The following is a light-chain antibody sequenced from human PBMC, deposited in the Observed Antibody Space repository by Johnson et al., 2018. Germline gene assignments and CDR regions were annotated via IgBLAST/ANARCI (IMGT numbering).Light chain of an antibody. J-gene: IGLJ1*01. CDR2: ENN. V-gene: IGLV1-51*02. CDR1: SSNIGNNY. Sequence: QSVLTQPPSVSAAPGQKVTISCSGSSSNIGNNYVSWYQQLPGTAPKLLIYENNKRPSGIPDRFSGSQSGTTATLGITGLTTGDEDDYYCGTWDSSLSAGNVFGTGTKVTVL. CDR3: GTWDSSLSAGNV.